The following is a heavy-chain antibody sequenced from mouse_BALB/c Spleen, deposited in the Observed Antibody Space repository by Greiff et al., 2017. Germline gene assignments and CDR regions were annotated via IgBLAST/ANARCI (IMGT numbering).Heavy chain of an antibody. CDR3: DPYGSSRGFAY. J-gene: IGHJ3*01. D-gene: IGHD1-1*01. CDR2: IDPANGNT. V-gene: IGHV14-3*02. CDR1: GFNINDTY. Sequence: DVQLQESGAELVKPGASVKLSCTASGFNINDTYMHWVKQSPEQGLEWIGRIDPANGNTQYDPKFQGKATITADTSSNTAYLQLSSLTSEDTAVYYCDPYGSSRGFAYWGQGTLVTVSA.